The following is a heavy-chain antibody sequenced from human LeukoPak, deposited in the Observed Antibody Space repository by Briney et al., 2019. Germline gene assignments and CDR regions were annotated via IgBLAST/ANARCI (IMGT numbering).Heavy chain of an antibody. D-gene: IGHD1-26*01. Sequence: ASVKVSCKASGYTFTGYYMHLVRQAPGQGLEWMGWINPNSGGTNYAQKFQGRVTMTRDTSISTAYMELSRLRSDDTAVYYCARVAGATVGKKHLGYWGQGTLVTVSS. J-gene: IGHJ4*02. CDR3: ARVAGATVGKKHLGY. V-gene: IGHV1-2*02. CDR2: INPNSGGT. CDR1: GYTFTGYY.